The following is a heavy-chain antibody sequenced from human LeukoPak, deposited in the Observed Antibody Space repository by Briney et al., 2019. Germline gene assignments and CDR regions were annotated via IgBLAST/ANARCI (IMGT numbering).Heavy chain of an antibody. CDR1: GFTFSNDA. V-gene: IGHV3-64*01. Sequence: GGSLRLSCAASGFTFSNDAMHWVRQAPGKGLEYVSLISSNGGTTYYTNSVRGRFTISRDNSKNTLYLQMGSLRAEDMAVYYCARDYGLDCWGQGTLVTVSS. J-gene: IGHJ4*02. CDR3: ARDYGLDC. CDR2: ISSNGGTT. D-gene: IGHD4-17*01.